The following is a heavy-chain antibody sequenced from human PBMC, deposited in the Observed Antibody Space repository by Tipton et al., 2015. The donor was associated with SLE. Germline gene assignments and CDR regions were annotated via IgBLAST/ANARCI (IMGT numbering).Heavy chain of an antibody. V-gene: IGHV3-11*01. CDR2: IRGSGRAI. Sequence: GSLRLSCVASGFTFSDYYMTWIRQAPGKGLEWVSYIRGSGRAIYDADSVRGRFTVSRDNAKNSLYLQMKSLRVEDTAVYYCARGTPPPWRGCAGGRDVWGQVTTVTVPS. CDR1: GFTFSDYY. J-gene: IGHJ6*02. CDR3: ARGTPPPWRGCAGGRDV. D-gene: IGHD3-3*01.